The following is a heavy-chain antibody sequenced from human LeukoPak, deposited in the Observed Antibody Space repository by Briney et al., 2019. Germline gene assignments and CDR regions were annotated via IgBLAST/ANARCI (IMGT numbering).Heavy chain of an antibody. V-gene: IGHV4-39*07. CDR2: IYYSGST. J-gene: IGHJ4*02. CDR1: GGSISSSSYY. Sequence: SETLSLTCTVSGGSISSSSYYWGWIRQPPGKGLEWIGSIYYSGSTYYNPSLKSRVTISVDTSKNQFSLKLSSVTAADTAVYYCARVLIQLDYFDYWGQGTLVTVSS. D-gene: IGHD5-18*01. CDR3: ARVLIQLDYFDY.